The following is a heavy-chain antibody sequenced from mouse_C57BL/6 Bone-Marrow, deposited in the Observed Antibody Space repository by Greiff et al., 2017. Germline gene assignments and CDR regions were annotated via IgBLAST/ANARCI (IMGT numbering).Heavy chain of an antibody. CDR1: GYTFTSYT. Sequence: VQLQQSGAELVRPGASVKMSCKASGYTFTSYTMHWVKQRPGQGLEWIGYINPGNGYTKYTQKFKDKATLTADKSSSTAYMQLSSLTSEDSAVYYCASWDALYYAMDYWGQGTSVTVSS. D-gene: IGHD4-1*01. CDR3: ASWDALYYAMDY. V-gene: IGHV1-4*01. J-gene: IGHJ4*01. CDR2: INPGNGYT.